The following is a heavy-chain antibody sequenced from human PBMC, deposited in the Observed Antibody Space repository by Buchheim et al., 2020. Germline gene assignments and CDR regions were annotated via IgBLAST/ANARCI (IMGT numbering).Heavy chain of an antibody. J-gene: IGHJ4*02. CDR1: GFTFSSYA. CDR2: ISYDGSNK. CDR3: ARDRGYSGYDYFDY. V-gene: IGHV3-30-3*01. Sequence: QVQLVESGGGVVQPGRSLRLSCAASGFTFSSYAMHWVRQAPGKGLEWVAVISYDGSNKYYADSVKGRFTIYRDNSKNTLYLQMNSLRAEDTAVYYCARDRGYSGYDYFDYWGQGTL. D-gene: IGHD5-12*01.